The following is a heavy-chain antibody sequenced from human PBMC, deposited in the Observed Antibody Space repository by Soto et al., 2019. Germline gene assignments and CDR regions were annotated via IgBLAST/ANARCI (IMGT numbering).Heavy chain of an antibody. CDR2: IYYTGDT. CDR3: XXGSFTVXXXFFDS. D-gene: IGHD3-16*02. CDR1: GGSISXXNYY. V-gene: IGHV4-30-4*01. J-gene: IGHJ4*02. Sequence: QVQLQESGPGLVKPSQTLSLTCPVSGGSISXXNYYXSWIRQPPGKGLEWIGYIYYTGDTYYNPSLKSRVTFSVXXXXXXXXXXXXXXXXXXXXXXXXXXGSFTVXXXFFDSWGQGTLVTVSS.